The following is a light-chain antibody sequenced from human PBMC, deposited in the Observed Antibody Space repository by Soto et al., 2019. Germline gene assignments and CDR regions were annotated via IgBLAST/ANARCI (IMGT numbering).Light chain of an antibody. CDR1: QSVSSSY. CDR2: DAS. CDR3: QQYGSSPPT. J-gene: IGKJ1*01. V-gene: IGKV3-20*01. Sequence: EIVLTQSPGTLSLSPGERATLSCRASQSVSSSYLAWYQQKPGQAPRLLIYDASSRATGIPDRFSGSGSGTDFSLTIIRLEPEDYAVYYCQQYGSSPPTFGQGTKVDI.